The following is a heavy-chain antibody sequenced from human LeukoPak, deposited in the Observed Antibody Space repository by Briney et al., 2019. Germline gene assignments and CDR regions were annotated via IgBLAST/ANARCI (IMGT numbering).Heavy chain of an antibody. J-gene: IGHJ5*02. D-gene: IGHD3-10*01. CDR2: IKEDGSEK. V-gene: IGHV3-7*03. Sequence: PGGSLRLSCAASGFTFSNYWMSWVRQAPGKGLEWVANIKEDGSEKYYVDSVKGRFTISRDNTKNSLYLQMNSLRAEDTAVYYCAGFGGSGRRLRNWFDPWGQGTLVTVSS. CDR1: GFTFSNYW. CDR3: AGFGGSGRRLRNWFDP.